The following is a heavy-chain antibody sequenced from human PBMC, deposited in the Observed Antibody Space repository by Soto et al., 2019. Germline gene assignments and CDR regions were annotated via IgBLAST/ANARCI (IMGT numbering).Heavy chain of an antibody. CDR2: IIPIFGIA. CDR1: GGTFSRYS. V-gene: IGHV1-69*08. Sequence: QVQLVQSGAEVKKPGSSVKVSCKASGGTFSRYSITWVRQAPGHGLEWIGRIIPIFGIASYAQKFQGRVTITADESTSTAYRGLSSLRSADTAVYYCAREDRDRETGLVPAAIDGMDVWGQGTTVTVSS. J-gene: IGHJ6*02. D-gene: IGHD2-2*01. CDR3: AREDRDRETGLVPAAIDGMDV.